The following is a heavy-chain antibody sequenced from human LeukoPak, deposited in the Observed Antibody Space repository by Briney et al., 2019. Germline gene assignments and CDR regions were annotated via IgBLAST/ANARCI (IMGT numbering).Heavy chain of an antibody. V-gene: IGHV3-23*01. D-gene: IGHD5-18*01. CDR1: GFTFGSFA. J-gene: IGHJ4*02. CDR2: IFGSGGSP. CDR3: GKTTAGYSSGQKPAWPVDY. Sequence: GGSLRLSCEASGFTFGSFAMYWVRQAPGKGLEWIAGIFGSGGSPHYADSVKGRFTISRDNFQNTVYLQINSLRAEDTAVYYCGKTTAGYSSGQKPAWPVDYWGPGTLVTVSS.